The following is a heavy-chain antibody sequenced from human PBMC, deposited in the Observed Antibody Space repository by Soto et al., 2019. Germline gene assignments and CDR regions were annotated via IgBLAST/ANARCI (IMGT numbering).Heavy chain of an antibody. J-gene: IGHJ4*02. CDR1: GGSISSYY. CDR2: IYYSGST. Sequence: SETLSLTCTVSGGSISSYYWCWIRQPPGKGLEWIGYIYYSGSTDYNPSLKSRVSMSVDTSRSQFSLKLSSMTAADTAVYFCARGRASKHYDSWGQGALVTVSA. V-gene: IGHV4-59*12. CDR3: ARGRASKHYDS.